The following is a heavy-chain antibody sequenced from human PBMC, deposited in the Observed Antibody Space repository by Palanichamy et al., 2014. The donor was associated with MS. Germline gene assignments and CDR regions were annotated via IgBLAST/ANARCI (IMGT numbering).Heavy chain of an antibody. V-gene: IGHV3-33*01. CDR1: GFTFSSYG. CDR2: IWYDGSNK. CDR3: ARDHDFWSGYYTGGLFDY. Sequence: QVQLVESGGGVVQPGRSLRLSCAASGFTFSSYGMHWVRQAPGKGLEWVAVIWYDGSNKYYADSVKGRFTISRDNSKNTLYLQMNSLRAEDTAVYYCARDHDFWSGYYTGGLFDYWGQGTLVTVSS. J-gene: IGHJ4*02. D-gene: IGHD3-3*01.